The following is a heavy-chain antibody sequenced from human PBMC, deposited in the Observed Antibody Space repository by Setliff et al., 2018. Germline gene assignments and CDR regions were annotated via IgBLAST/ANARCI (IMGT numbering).Heavy chain of an antibody. Sequence: ASVKVSCKASGYTFSTYGIAWVRQAPGQGLEWMGWINPHSGGTNFPQTFQGRVTMTRDTSINTAYMELSTLTSDDTAVYFCARATRDSGGWYYEYNWFDPWGQGTLGTV. CDR1: GYTFSTYG. CDR2: INPHSGGT. J-gene: IGHJ5*02. V-gene: IGHV1-2*02. CDR3: ARATRDSGGWYYEYNWFDP. D-gene: IGHD6-19*01.